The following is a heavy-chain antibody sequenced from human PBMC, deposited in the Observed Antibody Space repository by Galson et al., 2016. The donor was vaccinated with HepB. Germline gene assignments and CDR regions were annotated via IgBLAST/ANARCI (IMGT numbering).Heavy chain of an antibody. CDR3: ASQGSCGHWAFDV. J-gene: IGHJ3*01. V-gene: IGHV4-30-4*01. CDR1: GGSISSGHYY. CDR2: FRSSKKM. D-gene: IGHD2-2*01. Sequence: ILSLTCTVSGGSISSGHYYWSWIRQSPRKGLDWIGHFRSSKKMYYSASLQSRVSMSVDEPKKQFYLHMTPVTVAATAVYYCASQGSCGHWAFDVWGQGTMVIVSS.